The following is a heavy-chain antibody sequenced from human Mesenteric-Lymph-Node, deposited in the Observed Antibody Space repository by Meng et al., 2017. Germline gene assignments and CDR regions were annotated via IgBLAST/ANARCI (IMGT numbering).Heavy chain of an antibody. CDR1: GGSFSGYY. CDR3: ATNDVVAAATAILKIP. D-gene: IGHD2-15*01. J-gene: IGHJ4*02. CDR2: INHSGST. V-gene: IGHV4-34*01. Sequence: SETLSLTCAVYGGSFSGYYWSWIRQPPGKGLEWIGEINHSGSTNYNPSLKSRVTISVDTSKNQFSLKLSSVTAADTAVYYCATNDVVAAATAILKIPWGQGTLVTVSS.